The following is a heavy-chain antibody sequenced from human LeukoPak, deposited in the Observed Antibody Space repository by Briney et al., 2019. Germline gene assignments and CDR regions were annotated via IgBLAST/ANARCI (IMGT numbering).Heavy chain of an antibody. CDR2: INHSGST. D-gene: IGHD3-9*01. CDR3: ARGAQYYDILTGYYRSYWYFDL. Sequence: SETLSLTCAVYGGSFSGYYWSWIRQPPGKGLEWIGEINHSGSTNYNPSLKSRVTISVDTSKNQFSLKLSSATAADTAVYYCARGAQYYDILTGYYRSYWYFDLWGRGTLVTVSS. J-gene: IGHJ2*01. V-gene: IGHV4-34*01. CDR1: GGSFSGYY.